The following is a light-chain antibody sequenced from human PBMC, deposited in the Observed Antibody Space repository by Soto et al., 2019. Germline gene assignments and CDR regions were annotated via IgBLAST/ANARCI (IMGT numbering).Light chain of an antibody. CDR1: QSVSSTY. CDR2: GAS. Sequence: EIVLMQSPGTLSLSPGESATLSCRASQSVSSTYLAWYQQKPGQAPRLIIYGASSRATGIPDRFSGSGSGTDFTLTISRLEPEDFAVYYCQKYGSLTSSTFGQGTKVEIK. V-gene: IGKV3-20*01. CDR3: QKYGSLTSST. J-gene: IGKJ1*01.